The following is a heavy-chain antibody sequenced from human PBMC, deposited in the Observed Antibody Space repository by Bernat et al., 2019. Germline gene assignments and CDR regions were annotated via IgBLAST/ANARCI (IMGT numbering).Heavy chain of an antibody. V-gene: IGHV1-18*01. CDR3: ARNRSKAGTIHAGFDY. J-gene: IGHJ4*02. D-gene: IGHD1-1*01. CDR2: ISGYSGKR. CDR1: GYTFTSYG. Sequence: QVQLVQSGAEAKKPGASVKVSCKASGYTFTSYGITWVRQAPGQGLEWMGWISGYSGKRNYAEKFQGRVTVTTEASTSTAYMEMRSLRFDDTAVYYCARNRSKAGTIHAGFDYWGQGTRVTVSS.